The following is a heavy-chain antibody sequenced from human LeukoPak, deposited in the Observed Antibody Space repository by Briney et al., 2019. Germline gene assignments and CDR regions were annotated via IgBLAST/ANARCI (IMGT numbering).Heavy chain of an antibody. CDR1: GLTSTSYA. D-gene: IGHD3-22*01. CDR2: ISSNGGST. V-gene: IGHV3-64*01. CDR3: GRGLRNYYDSSGYYYY. J-gene: IGHJ4*02. Sequence: GGSLRLSCAASGLTSTSYATHWVRQAPGKGLEYVSAISSNGGSTYYTNSVRGRFTFSRNNSKNTSYLQLAMLRAETLAVYPVGRGLRNYYDSSGYYYYWGKGTLVTVSS.